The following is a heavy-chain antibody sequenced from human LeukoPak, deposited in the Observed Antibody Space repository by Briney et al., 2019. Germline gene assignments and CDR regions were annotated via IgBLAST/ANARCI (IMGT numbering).Heavy chain of an antibody. CDR2: ITSSGTYI. J-gene: IGHJ4*01. Sequence: PGRSLRLSCAASGFTFNVFHMNWVRQAPGKGLEWISSITSSGTYITYADSIQGRFTISRDNAKNSLCLQMNSLRVDDTALYYCARASGGWDLDYWGHGTLVTVSS. V-gene: IGHV3-21*01. CDR3: ARASGGWDLDY. CDR1: GFTFNVFH. D-gene: IGHD1-26*01.